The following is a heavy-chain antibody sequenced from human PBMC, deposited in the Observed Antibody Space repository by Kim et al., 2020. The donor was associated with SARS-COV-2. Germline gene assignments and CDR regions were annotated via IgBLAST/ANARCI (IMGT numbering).Heavy chain of an antibody. CDR2: IYYSGST. Sequence: SETLSLTCTVSGGSISSSSYYWGWIRQPPGKGLEWIGSIYYSGSTYYNPSLKSRVTISVDTSKNQFSLKLSSVTAADTAVYYCARDYDILTGYGQNAFDSWGQGTMVTVSS. V-gene: IGHV4-39*07. CDR1: GGSISSSSYY. J-gene: IGHJ3*02. D-gene: IGHD3-9*01. CDR3: ARDYDILTGYGQNAFDS.